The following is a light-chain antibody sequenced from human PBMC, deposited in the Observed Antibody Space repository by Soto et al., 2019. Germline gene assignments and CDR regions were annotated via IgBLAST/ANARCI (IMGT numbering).Light chain of an antibody. V-gene: IGLV1-40*01. CDR2: GNI. CDR3: QSSDSSLSGSGVV. J-gene: IGLJ2*01. CDR1: SSNIGAGYD. Sequence: QSVLTQPPSVSGAPGQRVTISCTGSSSNIGAGYDVHWYQQLPGTAPKLLIYGNIYRPSGVPDRFSGSKSDTSASLTITGLQTEDEADYYCQSSDSSLSGSGVVFGGGTQLTVL.